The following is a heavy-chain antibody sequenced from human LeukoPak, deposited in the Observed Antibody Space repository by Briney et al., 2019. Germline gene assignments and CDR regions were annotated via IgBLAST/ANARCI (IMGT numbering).Heavy chain of an antibody. CDR3: AKASGIKNYDSSGWYFDL. D-gene: IGHD3-22*01. Sequence: PGGSLRLSCAASGFMFSSYGMHWVRQAPGKGLEWVAVIWYDENNKYYADSMKGRFTISRDNSENMLFLQMNSLRAEDTALYYCAKASGIKNYDSSGWYFDLWGRGTLVTVSS. CDR2: IWYDENNK. J-gene: IGHJ2*01. CDR1: GFMFSSYG. V-gene: IGHV3-30*02.